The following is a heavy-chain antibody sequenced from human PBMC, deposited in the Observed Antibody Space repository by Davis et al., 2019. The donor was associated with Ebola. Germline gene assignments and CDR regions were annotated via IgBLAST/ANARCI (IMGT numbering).Heavy chain of an antibody. J-gene: IGHJ4*02. CDR2: ISGSGGST. V-gene: IGHV3-23*01. CDR3: AKATTAGYSYGQYFDY. D-gene: IGHD5-18*01. Sequence: GESLKISCAASGFTFSSYSMNWVRQAPGKGLEWVSAISGSGGSTYYADSVKGRFTISRDNSKNTLYLQMNSLRAEDTAVYYCAKATTAGYSYGQYFDYWGQGTLVTVSS. CDR1: GFTFSSYS.